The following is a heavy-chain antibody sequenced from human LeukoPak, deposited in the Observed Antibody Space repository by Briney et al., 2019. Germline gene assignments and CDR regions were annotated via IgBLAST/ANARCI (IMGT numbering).Heavy chain of an antibody. J-gene: IGHJ4*02. V-gene: IGHV3-48*01. CDR3: ARGVGGMATIRETPPFFDY. CDR1: GFTFSSYS. CDR2: ISSSSSTI. D-gene: IGHD5-24*01. Sequence: GGSLRLSCAASGFTFSSYSMDWVRQAPGKGLEWVSYISSSSSTIYYADSVKGRFTISRDNAKNSLYLQMNSLRAEDTAVYYCARGVGGMATIRETPPFFDYWGQGTLVTVSS.